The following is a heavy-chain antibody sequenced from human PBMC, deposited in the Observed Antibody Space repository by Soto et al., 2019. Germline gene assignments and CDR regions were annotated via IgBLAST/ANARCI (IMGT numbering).Heavy chain of an antibody. V-gene: IGHV4-39*01. D-gene: IGHD1-20*01. J-gene: IGHJ4*02. CDR3: ATSQKGYNWNYFDH. CDR2: VFYTGFT. CDR1: GASISGSYYY. Sequence: SETLSLTCAVSGASISGSYYYWSWLRQSPGKGPEWIGSVFYTGFTSYNPSLESRVSVSVDTSKSRFSLKLSAVTAADTAVYYCATSQKGYNWNYFDHWGQGALVTVSS.